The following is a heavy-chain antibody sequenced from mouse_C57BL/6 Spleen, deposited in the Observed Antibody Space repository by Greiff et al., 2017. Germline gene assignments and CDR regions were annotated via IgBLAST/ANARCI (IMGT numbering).Heavy chain of an antibody. CDR1: GYAFSSYW. CDR3: AKGLPYYYAMDY. D-gene: IGHD5-5*01. Sequence: QVQLQQSGAELVKPGASVKISCKASGYAFSSYWMNWVKQRPGKGLEWIGQIYPGDGDTNYNGKFKGKATLTADKSSSTAYMQLSSLTSEDSAVYFCAKGLPYYYAMDYWGQGTSGTVSS. CDR2: IYPGDGDT. V-gene: IGHV1-80*01. J-gene: IGHJ4*01.